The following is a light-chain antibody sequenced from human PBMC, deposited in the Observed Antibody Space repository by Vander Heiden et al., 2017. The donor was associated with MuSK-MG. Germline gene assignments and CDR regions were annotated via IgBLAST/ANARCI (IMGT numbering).Light chain of an antibody. J-gene: IGKJ2*01. V-gene: IGKV3-11*01. Sequence: EIVLTQSPATLSLSPGERATLSCRSSQSVSSYLAWYQQKPGQAPRLLIYDASNRATGIPARLSGRGSGTDFTLTISSREPEDFAVYYCQQRSNWPPYTFGQGTKLXIK. CDR2: DAS. CDR3: QQRSNWPPYT. CDR1: QSVSSY.